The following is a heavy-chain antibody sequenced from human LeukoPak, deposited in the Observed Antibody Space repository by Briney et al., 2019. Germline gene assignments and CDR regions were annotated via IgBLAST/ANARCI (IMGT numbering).Heavy chain of an antibody. CDR1: GGSISSYY. D-gene: IGHD3-9*01. J-gene: IGHJ4*02. CDR3: ARSPDILTGEKFDY. V-gene: IGHV4-59*01. CDR2: IYYSGST. Sequence: KPSETLSLTCTVSGGSISSYYWSWIRQPPGKGLEWIGYIYYSGSTNYNPSLKSRVTISVDASKNQFSLKLSSVTAADTAVYYCARSPDILTGEKFDYWGQGTLVTVSS.